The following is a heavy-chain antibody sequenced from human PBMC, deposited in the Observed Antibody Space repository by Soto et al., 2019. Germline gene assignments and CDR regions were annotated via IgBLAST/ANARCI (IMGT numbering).Heavy chain of an antibody. Sequence: QVQLVESGGGVVQPGRSLRLSCAASGFTFSSYGMHWVRQAPGKGLEWVAVISYDGSNKYYADSVKGRFTISRDNSKNTLYLQMNSLRAEDTAVYYCAKDTLRYYDILTGYSIDYSGQGTLVTVSS. CDR2: ISYDGSNK. J-gene: IGHJ4*02. D-gene: IGHD3-9*01. CDR3: AKDTLRYYDILTGYSIDY. CDR1: GFTFSSYG. V-gene: IGHV3-30*18.